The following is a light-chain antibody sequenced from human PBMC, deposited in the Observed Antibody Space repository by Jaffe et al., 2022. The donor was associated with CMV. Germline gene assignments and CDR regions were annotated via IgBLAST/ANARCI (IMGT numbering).Light chain of an antibody. CDR2: EDN. CDR3: QSYDSSNFWV. J-gene: IGLJ3*02. V-gene: IGLV6-57*04. CDR1: SGSIASNY. Sequence: NVMLTQPHSVSESPGKTVTISCTRSSGSIASNYVQWYQKRPGSAPTTVIYEDNQRPSGVPDRFSGSIDSSSNSASLTISGLKTEDEADYYCQSYDSSNFWVFGGGTELTVL.